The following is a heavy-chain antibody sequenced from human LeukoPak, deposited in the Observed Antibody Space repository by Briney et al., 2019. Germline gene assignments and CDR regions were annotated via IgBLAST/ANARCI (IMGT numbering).Heavy chain of an antibody. D-gene: IGHD3-22*01. CDR1: GFTFSSYS. Sequence: GGSLRLSCAASGFTFSSYSMNWVRQAPGKGLEWVGRIKSKTDGGTTDYAAPVKGRFTISRDDSKNTLYLQMNSLKTEDTAVYYCTTDQTYYYDSSGYPFDYWGQGTLVTVSS. J-gene: IGHJ4*02. V-gene: IGHV3-15*01. CDR2: IKSKTDGGTT. CDR3: TTDQTYYYDSSGYPFDY.